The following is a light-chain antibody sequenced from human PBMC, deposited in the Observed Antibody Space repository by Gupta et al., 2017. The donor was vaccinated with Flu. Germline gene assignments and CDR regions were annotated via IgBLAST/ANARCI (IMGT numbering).Light chain of an antibody. J-gene: IGKJ1*01. V-gene: IGKV2-28*01. CDR3: RQALQPRGT. CDR2: LGS. CDR1: QSLLHSNGYNY. Sequence: DIVMTQSPLSLPVTPGEPASISCRSSQSLLHSNGYNYLDWYLQKPGQSPQLLIYLGSNRASGVPDRFSGSGSGTDFTLKISRVEAEDVGVYYCRQALQPRGTFGQGTKVEIK.